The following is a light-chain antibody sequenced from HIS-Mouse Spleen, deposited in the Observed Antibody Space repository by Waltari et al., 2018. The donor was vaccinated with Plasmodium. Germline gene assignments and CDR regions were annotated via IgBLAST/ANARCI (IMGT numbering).Light chain of an antibody. CDR1: SRAMRGYNS. CDR3: SSYAGSNNLV. V-gene: IGLV2-8*01. Sequence: QSALTQPPSASGSPGPSVPIPCPGTSRAMRGYNSVSWYQQHPGKAPKLMIYEVSTRPSGVPDRFSGSKSGNTASLTVSGLQAEDEADYYCSSYAGSNNLVFGGGTKLTVL. CDR2: EVS. J-gene: IGLJ2*01.